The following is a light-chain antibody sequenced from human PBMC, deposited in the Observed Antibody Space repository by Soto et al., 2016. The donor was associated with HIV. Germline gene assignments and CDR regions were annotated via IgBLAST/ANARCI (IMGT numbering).Light chain of an antibody. CDR2: GAS. Sequence: DIQMTQSPSSLPASVGDIVTITCRASQDIGNDLGWYQQKPGQAPKRLIYGASSLESGVPSRFSGSRSATEFTLTISSLQPEDFATYYCLQLNNFPRTFGQGTKVEIQ. V-gene: IGKV1-17*01. CDR1: QDIGND. J-gene: IGKJ1*01. CDR3: LQLNNFPRT.